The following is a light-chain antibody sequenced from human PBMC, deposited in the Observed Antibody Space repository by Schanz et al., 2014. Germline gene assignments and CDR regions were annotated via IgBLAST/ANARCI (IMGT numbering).Light chain of an antibody. CDR1: SSDVGGYNY. CDR3: QSFDSSLRDV. J-gene: IGLJ3*02. CDR2: DVT. Sequence: QSALTQPASVSGSPGQSITISCTGTSSDVGGYNYVSWYQQHPGKAPKLLIYDVTKRPSGVPDRFSGSKSGTSASLAITGLQAEDEADYYCQSFDSSLRDVFGGGTKLTVL. V-gene: IGLV2-14*01.